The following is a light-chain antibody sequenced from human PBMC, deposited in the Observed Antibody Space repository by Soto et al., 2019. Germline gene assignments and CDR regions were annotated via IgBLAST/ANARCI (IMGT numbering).Light chain of an antibody. CDR3: SSYTSSTTRV. CDR2: EVS. CDR1: SSDIGAYKY. V-gene: IGLV2-14*01. J-gene: IGLJ2*01. Sequence: QSVLTQPASVSGSPGQSVTISCTGTSSDIGAYKYVSWYQQHPGKAPKLLIYEVSNRPSGLSNRFSGSKSGNTASLTISGLQAEDEADYYCSSYTSSTTRVFGGGTKLTVL.